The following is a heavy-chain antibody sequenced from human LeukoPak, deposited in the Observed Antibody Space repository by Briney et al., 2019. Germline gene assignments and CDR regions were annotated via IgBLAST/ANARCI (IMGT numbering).Heavy chain of an antibody. CDR3: AKDDGVC. J-gene: IGHJ4*02. CDR2: IYYSGST. D-gene: IGHD3-16*01. V-gene: IGHV4-39*02. Sequence: SETLSLTCTVSGGSISSSSYYWGWIRQPPGKGLEWIRSIYYSGSTYYNPSLKSRVTISVDTSKNQFSLKLSSVTAADTAVYYCAKDDGVCWGQGTLVTVSS. CDR1: GGSISSSSYY.